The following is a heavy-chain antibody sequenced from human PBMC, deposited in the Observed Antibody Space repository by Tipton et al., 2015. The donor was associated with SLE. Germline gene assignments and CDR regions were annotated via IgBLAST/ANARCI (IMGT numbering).Heavy chain of an antibody. CDR3: ARRYCDGDCFNGFDH. Sequence: SLRLSCAVSGFTVHTNHISWVRQAPGRGLEWVSVLYGGGFSHYADSVKGRFTVSRDASKNTVFLQMQALTAEDTAVYYCARRYCDGDCFNGFDHWGQGTHVTVPS. D-gene: IGHD2-21*01. J-gene: IGHJ4*02. V-gene: IGHV3-53*01. CDR1: GFTVHTNH. CDR2: LYGGGFS.